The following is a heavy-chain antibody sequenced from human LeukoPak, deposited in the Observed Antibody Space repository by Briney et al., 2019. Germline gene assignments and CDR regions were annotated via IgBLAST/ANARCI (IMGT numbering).Heavy chain of an antibody. Sequence: GGSLRLSCAASGFTFSSYGMHWIRQAPGKGLEWVAFIRYDGSNKYYADSVKGRFTISRDNSKNTLYLQMNSLRAEDTAVYYCAKDVGEDFWSGYYYYYYYMDVWGKGTTVTVSS. D-gene: IGHD3-3*01. V-gene: IGHV3-30*02. CDR3: AKDVGEDFWSGYYYYYYYMDV. CDR2: IRYDGSNK. CDR1: GFTFSSYG. J-gene: IGHJ6*03.